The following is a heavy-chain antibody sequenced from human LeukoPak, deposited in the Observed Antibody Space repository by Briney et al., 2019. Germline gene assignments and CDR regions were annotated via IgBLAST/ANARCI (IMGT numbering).Heavy chain of an antibody. CDR2: IYYSGST. D-gene: IGHD4-11*01. V-gene: IGHV4-61*01. CDR3: ATFDNDYSNLFDY. Sequence: SETLSLTCTVSGGSVSSGSYYWSWIRQPPGKGLEWIGHIYYSGSTNYNPSLKSRVTISVDTSKNQFSLKLSSVTAADTAVYYCATFDNDYSNLFDYWGQGTLVTVSS. J-gene: IGHJ4*02. CDR1: GGSVSSGSYY.